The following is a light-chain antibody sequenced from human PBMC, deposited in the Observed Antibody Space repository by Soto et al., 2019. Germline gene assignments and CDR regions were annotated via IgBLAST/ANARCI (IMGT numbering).Light chain of an antibody. CDR1: SSDVGGYNY. J-gene: IGLJ1*01. V-gene: IGLV2-14*01. CDR2: DVS. CDR3: SSYTSSSTV. Sequence: ERGVGTGSPSRWITISCTGTSSDVGGYNYVSWYQQHPGKAPKLMIYDVSNRPSGVSNRFSGSKSGNTASLTISGLQAEDEADYYCSSYTSSSTVFGTGTKVTVL.